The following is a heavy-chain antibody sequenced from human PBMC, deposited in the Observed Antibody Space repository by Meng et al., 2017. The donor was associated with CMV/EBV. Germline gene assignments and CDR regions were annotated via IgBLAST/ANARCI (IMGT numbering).Heavy chain of an antibody. D-gene: IGHD2-2*01. Sequence: LSGAASGLTFSSYSMNWVRQAPGKRLEWVSSINSSSSYIYYADSVKGRFTISRDNAKNSLYLQMNSLRAEDTAVYYCARVWSSTRIDYWGQGTLVTVSS. J-gene: IGHJ4*02. CDR2: INSSSSYI. CDR1: GLTFSSYS. V-gene: IGHV3-21*01. CDR3: ARVWSSTRIDY.